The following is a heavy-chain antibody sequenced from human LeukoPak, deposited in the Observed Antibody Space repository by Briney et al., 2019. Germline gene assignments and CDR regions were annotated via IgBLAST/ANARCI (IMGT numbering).Heavy chain of an antibody. D-gene: IGHD1-14*01. Sequence: GGSLRLSCAASGFTFSDYYMAWLRQAPGKGLECVSYLYRGGGTIYYADSVKGRFTVSRDNAKNSFDLQINSLRADDTAVFDCARDLGPYNTSPNSGAFDIWGQGTMVTVSS. CDR1: GFTFSDYY. J-gene: IGHJ3*02. CDR2: LYRGGGTI. CDR3: ARDLGPYNTSPNSGAFDI. V-gene: IGHV3-11*04.